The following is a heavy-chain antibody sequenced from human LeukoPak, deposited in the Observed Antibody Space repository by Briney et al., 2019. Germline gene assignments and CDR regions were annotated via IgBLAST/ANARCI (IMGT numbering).Heavy chain of an antibody. CDR2: INHSGST. J-gene: IGHJ6*02. CDR1: GGSFSGYY. Sequence: SETLSLTCAVYGGSFSGYYWSWIRQPPGKGLEWIGEINHSGSTNYNPSLKSRVTISVDTSKNQLSLKLSSVTAADTAVYYCARDIGTCSSTSCYPPKYGMDVWGQGTTVTVSS. D-gene: IGHD2-2*01. V-gene: IGHV4-34*01. CDR3: ARDIGTCSSTSCYPPKYGMDV.